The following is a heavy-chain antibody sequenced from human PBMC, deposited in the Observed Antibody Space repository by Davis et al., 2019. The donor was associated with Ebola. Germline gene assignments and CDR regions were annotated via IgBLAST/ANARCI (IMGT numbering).Heavy chain of an antibody. CDR1: GYTFTNYY. D-gene: IGHD5-12*01. J-gene: IGHJ3*02. CDR3: TTPGGQDSGYDVFDI. V-gene: IGHV1-46*03. Sequence: ASVKVSCKASGYTFTNYYMHWVRQAPGQGLEWMGMINPTDGRTIYAQTFQGRVTVTRDTSTTTVYMDLSSLRSEDTALYYCTTPGGQDSGYDVFDIWGQGTNVTVSS. CDR2: INPTDGRT.